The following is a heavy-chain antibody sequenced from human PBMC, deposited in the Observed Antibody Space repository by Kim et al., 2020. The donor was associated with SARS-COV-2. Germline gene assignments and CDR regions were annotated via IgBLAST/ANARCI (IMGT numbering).Heavy chain of an antibody. D-gene: IGHD6-19*01. V-gene: IGHV3-30*03. CDR1: GFTFRSYG. CDR3: AREQMYNSKLYEIDY. J-gene: IGHJ4*02. Sequence: GGSLRLSCAASGFTFRSYGMHWVRQAPGKGLQWVAVISYDGSNKYYADSVKGRFTISRDNSKNMLNLQMNSLRAEDTAGYYCAREQMYNSKLYEIDYWGQGTLVTVSS. CDR2: ISYDGSNK.